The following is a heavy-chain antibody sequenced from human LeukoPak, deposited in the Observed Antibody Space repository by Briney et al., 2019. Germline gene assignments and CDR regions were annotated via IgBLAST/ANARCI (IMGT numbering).Heavy chain of an antibody. V-gene: IGHV3-21*01. CDR2: ISSSSSYI. Sequence: GSLRLSCAASGFTFSSYSMNWVRQAPGQGLEWVSSISSSSSYIHYADSVKGRFTISRDNAKNSLYLQMNSLRAEDTAVYYCARDPGTTGTDWGQGTLVAVSS. CDR3: ARDPGTTGTD. D-gene: IGHD1-1*01. CDR1: GFTFSSYS. J-gene: IGHJ4*02.